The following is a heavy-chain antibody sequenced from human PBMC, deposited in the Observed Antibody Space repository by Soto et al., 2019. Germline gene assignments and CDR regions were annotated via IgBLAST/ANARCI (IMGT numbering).Heavy chain of an antibody. D-gene: IGHD3-10*01. CDR2: ILYSGHT. CDR3: ARRGYGSGRYLVF. CDR1: GGSLSSYY. V-gene: IGHV4-59*01. J-gene: IGHJ4*02. Sequence: SETLSLTCSFSGGSLSSYYWSWIRQPPGKGLEWIGYILYSGHTNYNPSLQSRVSMSVDTSKNQFSLQMTSLTAADTAVYYCARRGYGSGRYLVFWGQGTPVTVSS.